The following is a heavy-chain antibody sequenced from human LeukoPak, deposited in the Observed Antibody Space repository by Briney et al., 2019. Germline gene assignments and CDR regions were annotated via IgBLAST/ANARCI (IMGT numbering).Heavy chain of an antibody. D-gene: IGHD2-2*01. CDR2: IKQDGSEK. J-gene: IGHJ5*02. Sequence: GGSLRLSCAASGFTFSSYWMSWVRQAPGKGLEWVANIKQDGSEKYYVDPVKGRFTISRDNAKNSLYLQMNSLRAEDTAVYYCARDDCSSISCYHNWFDPWGQGTLVTVSS. V-gene: IGHV3-7*01. CDR1: GFTFSSYW. CDR3: ARDDCSSISCYHNWFDP.